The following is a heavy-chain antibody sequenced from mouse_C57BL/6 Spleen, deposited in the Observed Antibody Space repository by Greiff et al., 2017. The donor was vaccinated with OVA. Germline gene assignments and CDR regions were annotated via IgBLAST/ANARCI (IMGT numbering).Heavy chain of an antibody. Sequence: QVQLQQPGAELVRPGSSVKLSCKASGYTFTSYWMDWVKQRPGQGLEWIGNIYPSDSETHYNQKFKDKATLTVDKSSSTASMQLSSLTSEDAAVYYCAGEGYYYAMDYWGQGTSVTVSS. V-gene: IGHV1-61*01. CDR3: AGEGYYYAMDY. CDR1: GYTFTSYW. J-gene: IGHJ4*01. CDR2: IYPSDSET.